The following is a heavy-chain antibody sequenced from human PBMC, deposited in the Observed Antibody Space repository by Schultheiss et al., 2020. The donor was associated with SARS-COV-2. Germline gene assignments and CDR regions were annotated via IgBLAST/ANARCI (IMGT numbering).Heavy chain of an antibody. D-gene: IGHD3-3*01. CDR3: ARGATYYDFSP. J-gene: IGHJ5*02. CDR2: ISSSGSTI. Sequence: GGSLRLSCAASGFTVSSNYMSWVRQAPGKGLEWVSYISSSGSTIYYADSVKGRFTISRDNAKNSLYLQMNSLRAEDTAVYYCARGATYYDFSPWGQGTLVTVSS. CDR1: GFTVSSNY. V-gene: IGHV3-11*04.